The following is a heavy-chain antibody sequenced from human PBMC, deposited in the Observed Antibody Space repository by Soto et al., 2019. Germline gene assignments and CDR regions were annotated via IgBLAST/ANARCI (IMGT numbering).Heavy chain of an antibody. D-gene: IGHD1-26*01. CDR1: GGSISSGGYY. J-gene: IGHJ4*02. V-gene: IGHV4-31*03. CDR2: IYYSGST. Sequence: SETLSLTCTVSGGSISSGGYYWSWIRQHPGKGLEWIGYIYYSGSTYYNPSLKSRVTISVDTSKNQFSLKLSSVTAADTAVYYCARIVVGASHRGYYLANCGQGTLVIVSS. CDR3: ARIVVGASHRGYYLAN.